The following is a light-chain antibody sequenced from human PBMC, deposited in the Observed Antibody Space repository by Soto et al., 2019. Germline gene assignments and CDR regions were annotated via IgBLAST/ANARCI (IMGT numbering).Light chain of an antibody. V-gene: IGKV1-8*01. J-gene: IGKJ1*01. Sequence: AIRMTQSPSSLSASTGDRVTISCRASQGISSYLAWYQKKPGKAPKLLIYAASSLHSGVPSRFSGSGSGTEFTLTINSLQPEDCATYYCLQHNTYPPTFGHGTKVDIK. CDR3: LQHNTYPPT. CDR1: QGISSY. CDR2: AAS.